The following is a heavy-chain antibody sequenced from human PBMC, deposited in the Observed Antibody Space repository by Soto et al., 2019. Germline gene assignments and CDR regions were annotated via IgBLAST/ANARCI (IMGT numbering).Heavy chain of an antibody. CDR2: IYYSGST. V-gene: IGHV4-30-4*01. CDR1: GGSISSGDYY. Sequence: QVQLQESGPGLVKPSQTLSLTCTVSGGSISSGDYYWSWIRQPPGKGLEWIGYIYYSGSTYYNQSLKRRVTISVDTSKNQFSLKLSSVTAADTAVYYCAGAFHYDFWSGYFRRSDYYYGMDVWGQGTTVTVSS. D-gene: IGHD3-3*01. J-gene: IGHJ6*02. CDR3: AGAFHYDFWSGYFRRSDYYYGMDV.